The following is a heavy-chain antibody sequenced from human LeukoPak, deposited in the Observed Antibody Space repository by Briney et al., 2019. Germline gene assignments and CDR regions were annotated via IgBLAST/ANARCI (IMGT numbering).Heavy chain of an antibody. CDR2: IRYDGSNK. CDR1: GFTFSSYG. D-gene: IGHD1-26*01. J-gene: IGHJ4*02. CDR3: AKDRGAYFDY. Sequence: GGSLRLSCAASGFTFSSYGMHWVRQAPGKGLEWVAFIRYDGSNKYYADSVKGRFTISRDNSKNTMYLQMNSLRAEDTAVYYCAKDRGAYFDYWGQGTLVTVSS. V-gene: IGHV3-30*02.